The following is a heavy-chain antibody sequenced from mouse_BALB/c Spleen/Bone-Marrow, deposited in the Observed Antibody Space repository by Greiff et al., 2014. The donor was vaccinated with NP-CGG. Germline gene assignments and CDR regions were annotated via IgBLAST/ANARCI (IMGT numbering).Heavy chain of an antibody. CDR3: AREARTTAGIDY. Sequence: EVKLVESGPGLVKPSQSLSLTCTVSAYSITSGSVSCLRRPLPESKVEWVAFIHYSGSTYYNPSVKSRIPITRDTSKNQFFLQLKSVTPEDTATDYCAREARTTAGIDYWGQGTLVTVSA. CDR2: IHYSGST. D-gene: IGHD1-2*01. CDR1: AYSITSGSV. J-gene: IGHJ3*01. V-gene: IGHV3-1*02.